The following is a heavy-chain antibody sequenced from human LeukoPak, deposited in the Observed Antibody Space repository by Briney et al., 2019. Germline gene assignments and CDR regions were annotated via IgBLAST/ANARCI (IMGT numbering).Heavy chain of an antibody. CDR3: VKDQSGSGSW. V-gene: IGHV3-30*14. Sequence: PGRSLRLSCAASGFTFSTYAMHWVRQAPGKGLEWVAFISYDGTNKYCADSVKGRFTISRDNSKNTLYLQVNSLRPEDTAVYYCVKDQSGSGSWWGQGTLVTVSS. J-gene: IGHJ4*02. CDR2: ISYDGTNK. D-gene: IGHD3-10*01. CDR1: GFTFSTYA.